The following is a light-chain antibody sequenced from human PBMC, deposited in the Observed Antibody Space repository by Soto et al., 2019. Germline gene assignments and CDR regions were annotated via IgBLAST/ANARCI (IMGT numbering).Light chain of an antibody. CDR3: QKYNSALWA. J-gene: IGKJ1*01. V-gene: IGKV1-27*01. CDR1: LPISHY. CDR2: AAS. Sequence: DVQLTQSPPSLSASVGDRVTITCRASLPISHYLVWYQQKLGKAPKLLIYAASSLQSGVPSRFSGSGSGTDFTLTINSLQPEDVATYYCQKYNSALWAFGQGTKVEIK.